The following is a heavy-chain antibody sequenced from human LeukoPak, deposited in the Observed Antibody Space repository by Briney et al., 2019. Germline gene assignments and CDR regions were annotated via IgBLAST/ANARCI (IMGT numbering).Heavy chain of an antibody. CDR2: IYTSGST. D-gene: IGHD3-9*01. CDR3: ASRYYDILTGHYTEDAFDI. Sequence: SETLSLTCTVSGGSISSYYWSWIRQPAGKGLEWIGRIYTSGSTNYNPSLKSRVTMSVDTSKNQFSLKLSSVTAADTAVYYCASRYYDILTGHYTEDAFDIWGQGTMVTVSS. J-gene: IGHJ3*02. CDR1: GGSISSYY. V-gene: IGHV4-4*07.